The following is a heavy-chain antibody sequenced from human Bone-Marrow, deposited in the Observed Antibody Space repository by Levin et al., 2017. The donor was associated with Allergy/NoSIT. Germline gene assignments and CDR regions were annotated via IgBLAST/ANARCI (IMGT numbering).Heavy chain of an antibody. J-gene: IGHJ3*02. CDR1: GGSVRGENYY. V-gene: IGHV4-61*01. CDR2: ISYSGST. D-gene: IGHD4-17*01. Sequence: PSETLSLTCSVSGGSVRGENYYWSWIRQPPGKRLEWIGYISYSGSTTYSPSLESRVTISLGASENQFSLRLNSLTAADTAVYYCARDHGDSSDAFAIWGQGTMVTVSS. CDR3: ARDHGDSSDAFAI.